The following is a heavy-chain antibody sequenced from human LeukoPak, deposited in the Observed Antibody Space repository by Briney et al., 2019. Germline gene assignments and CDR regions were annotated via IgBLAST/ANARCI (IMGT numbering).Heavy chain of an antibody. CDR2: INPNSGGT. Sequence: ASVKVSCKASGYTFTGYYMHWVRQAPGQGLEGMGWINPNSGGTNYAQKFQGRVTMTRDTSISTAYMELSRLRSDAPAVYCCATLHIAAAGSFDYWGQGTLVTVSS. J-gene: IGHJ4*02. CDR3: ATLHIAAAGSFDY. D-gene: IGHD6-13*01. V-gene: IGHV1-2*02. CDR1: GYTFTGYY.